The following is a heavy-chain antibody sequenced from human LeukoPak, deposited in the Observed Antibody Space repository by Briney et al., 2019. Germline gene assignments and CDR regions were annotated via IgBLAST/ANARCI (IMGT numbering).Heavy chain of an antibody. J-gene: IGHJ3*02. CDR3: ARPGSSWGGLFGAFDI. V-gene: IGHV5-51*01. CDR2: IYLGDSDT. CDR1: GYSFTSYW. Sequence: GESLKISCKGSGYSFTSYWIGWVRQMPGKGLECMGIIYLGDSDTTYSPSFQGQVTISADKSISTAYLQWSSLKASDTAMYYCARPGSSWGGLFGAFDIWGRGTMVTVSS. D-gene: IGHD6-13*01.